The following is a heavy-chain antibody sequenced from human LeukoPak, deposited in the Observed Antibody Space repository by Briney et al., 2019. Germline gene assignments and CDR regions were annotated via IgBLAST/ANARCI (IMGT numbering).Heavy chain of an antibody. D-gene: IGHD6-19*01. J-gene: IGHJ4*02. CDR2: ISSSSSYI. CDR3: ARDREGWYYFDH. CDR1: GFTFSSYS. V-gene: IGHV3-21*01. Sequence: PGESLRLSCAASGFTFSSYSMNWVRQAPGKGLEWVSSISSSSSYIYYADSVKGRFTISRDNAKNSLYLQMNSLRAEDTAVYYCARDREGWYYFDHWGQGTLVTVSS.